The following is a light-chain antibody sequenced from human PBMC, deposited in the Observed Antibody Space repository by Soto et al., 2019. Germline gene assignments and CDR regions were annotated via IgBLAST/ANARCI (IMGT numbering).Light chain of an antibody. CDR1: QSVSSY. Sequence: DIVLTQSPATLSLSPGERATLSCRASQSVSSYLVWFQQKPVQAPTLLIYDASTRATGIPARFSGSGSGTDFTLTISSLEPEDFAVYYCQQRSNWPLTFGPGTKVDIK. CDR3: QQRSNWPLT. V-gene: IGKV3-11*01. J-gene: IGKJ3*01. CDR2: DAS.